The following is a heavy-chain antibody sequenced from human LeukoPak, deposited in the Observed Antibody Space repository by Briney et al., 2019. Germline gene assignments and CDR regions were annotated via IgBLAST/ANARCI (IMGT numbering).Heavy chain of an antibody. V-gene: IGHV3-23*01. J-gene: IGHJ4*02. D-gene: IGHD2-15*01. Sequence: GGSLRLSCAASGFTFGNYAMIWVPQAPGKGLEWVSGITGGGGSTYYADSVRGRFTISRDNSQNTLYLQLDALRAEDTAVYYCAKAGGGSFFDYWGQGTLVTVSS. CDR1: GFTFGNYA. CDR3: AKAGGGSFFDY. CDR2: ITGGGGST.